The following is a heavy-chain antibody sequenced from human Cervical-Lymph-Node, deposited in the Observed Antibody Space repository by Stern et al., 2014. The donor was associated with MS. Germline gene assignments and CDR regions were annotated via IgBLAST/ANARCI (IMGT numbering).Heavy chain of an antibody. J-gene: IGHJ5*02. V-gene: IGHV1-46*01. Sequence: VKLVESGAEVKKPGASVKVSCKASGYTFTSYYMHWVRQAPGQGLEWMGIINPSGGSTSYAQKFQGRVTMTRDTSTSTVYMELSSLRSEDTAVYYCARDRGQLVADNWFDPWGQGTLVTVSS. CDR2: INPSGGST. CDR3: ARDRGQLVADNWFDP. D-gene: IGHD6-6*01. CDR1: GYTFTSYY.